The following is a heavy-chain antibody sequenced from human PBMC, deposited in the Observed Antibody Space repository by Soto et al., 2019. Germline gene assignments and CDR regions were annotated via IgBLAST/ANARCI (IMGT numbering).Heavy chain of an antibody. J-gene: IGHJ4*02. CDR1: GFSLSTSGVG. CDR3: AHSGGVGLAAVPFDY. CDR2: IYWDDDK. D-gene: IGHD6-13*01. V-gene: IGHV2-5*02. Sequence: QITLKESGPTLVKPTQTLTLTCTFSGFSLSTSGVGVGWIRQPPGKALEWLALIYWDDDKRYSPSLKSRLTITKDTAKNHVVLTMPHMDPVDTATHYCAHSGGVGLAAVPFDYWGQGTLVTVSS.